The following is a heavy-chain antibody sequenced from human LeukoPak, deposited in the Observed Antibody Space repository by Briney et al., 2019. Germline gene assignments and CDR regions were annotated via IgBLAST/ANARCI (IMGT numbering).Heavy chain of an antibody. CDR2: IYYSGST. CDR3: ARVGHSYGYYFDY. CDR1: GGSISSGGYY. V-gene: IGHV4-31*03. D-gene: IGHD5-18*01. J-gene: IGHJ4*02. Sequence: PSETLSLTCTVSGGSISSGGYYWSWIRQHPGKGLEWIGYIYYSGSTYYNPSLKSRVTISVDTSKNQFSLKLSSVTAADTAVYYCARVGHSYGYYFDYWGQGTLVTVSS.